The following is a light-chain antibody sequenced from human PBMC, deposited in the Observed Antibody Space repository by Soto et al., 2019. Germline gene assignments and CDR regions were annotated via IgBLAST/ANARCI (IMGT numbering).Light chain of an antibody. CDR2: GAS. J-gene: IGKJ2*01. CDR1: QSVSSS. Sequence: EIVMTQSPATLSVSPGERATLSCRASQSVSSSLAWYQQKPGQAPRLLMYGASTRATGITARFSGSGSGTEFTLTISSLQSDDFASYYCQQYKHCPRTFGQGTQLEIK. V-gene: IGKV3-15*01. CDR3: QQYKHCPRT.